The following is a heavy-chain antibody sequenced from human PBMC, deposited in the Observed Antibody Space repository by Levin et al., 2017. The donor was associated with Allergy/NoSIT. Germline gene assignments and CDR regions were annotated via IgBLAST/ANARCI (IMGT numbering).Heavy chain of an antibody. D-gene: IGHD3-10*02. J-gene: IGHJ4*02. CDR1: GGTFSSYA. CDR3: ARDQVFGGGNDY. CDR2: IIPIFGTA. V-gene: IGHV1-69*01. Sequence: KISCKASGGTFSSYAISWVRQAPGQGLEWMGGIIPIFGTANYAQKFQGRVTITADESTSTAYMELSSLRSEDTAVYYCARDQVFGGGNDYWGQGTLVTVSS.